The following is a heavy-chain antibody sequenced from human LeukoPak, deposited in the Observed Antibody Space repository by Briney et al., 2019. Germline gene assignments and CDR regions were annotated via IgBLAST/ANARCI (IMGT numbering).Heavy chain of an antibody. CDR3: ARGSSSSGWFDP. CDR1: GGSISSGDYY. CDR2: IYYSGST. D-gene: IGHD6-6*01. V-gene: IGHV4-30-4*01. Sequence: PSQTLSLTCTVSGGSISSGDYYWSWIRQPPGKGLEWIGYIYYSGSTYYNPSLKSRVTISVDTSKNQCSLKLSSVTAADTAVYYCARGSSSSGWFDPWGQGTLVTVSS. J-gene: IGHJ5*02.